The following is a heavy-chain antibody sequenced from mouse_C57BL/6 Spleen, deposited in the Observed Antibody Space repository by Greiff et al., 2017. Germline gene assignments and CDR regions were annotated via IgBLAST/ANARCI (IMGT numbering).Heavy chain of an antibody. J-gene: IGHJ2*01. V-gene: IGHV1-55*01. CDR2: IYPGSGNT. CDR1: GYAFTSSW. Sequence: QVQLQQPGPELVKPGASVKISCKASGYAFTSSWMNWVKQRPGQGLEWIGRIYPGSGNTYYNEKFKGKATLTVEKSSSTAYMQLSSLTSEDSAVYYCARREDCDSFDYWGQGTTLTVSS. CDR3: ARREDCDSFDY.